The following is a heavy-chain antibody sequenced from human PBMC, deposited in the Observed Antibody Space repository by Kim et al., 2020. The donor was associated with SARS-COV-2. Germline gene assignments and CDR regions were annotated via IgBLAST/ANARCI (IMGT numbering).Heavy chain of an antibody. CDR3: ARGTRNLNDY. CDR2: IYYSGST. D-gene: IGHD1-1*01. V-gene: IGHV4-31*03. J-gene: IGHJ4*02. Sequence: SETLSLTCTVSGGSISSGGYYWSWIRQHPGKGLEWIGYIYYSGSTYYNPSLKSRVTISVDTSKNQFSLKLSSVTAADTAVYYCARGTRNLNDYWGQGTLVTVSS. CDR1: GGSISSGGYY.